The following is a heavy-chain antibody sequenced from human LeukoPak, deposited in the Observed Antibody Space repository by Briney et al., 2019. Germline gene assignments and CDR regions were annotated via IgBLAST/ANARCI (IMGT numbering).Heavy chain of an antibody. CDR2: ISAYNGNT. J-gene: IGHJ6*02. CDR1: GYTFTGYY. V-gene: IGHV1-18*04. D-gene: IGHD3-22*01. Sequence: ASVKVSCKASGYTFTGYYMHWVRQAPGQGLEWMGWISAYNGNTNYAQKLQGRVTMTTDTSTSTAYMELRSLRSDDTAVYYCARGNERSGYSMDVWGQGTTVTVSS. CDR3: ARGNERSGYSMDV.